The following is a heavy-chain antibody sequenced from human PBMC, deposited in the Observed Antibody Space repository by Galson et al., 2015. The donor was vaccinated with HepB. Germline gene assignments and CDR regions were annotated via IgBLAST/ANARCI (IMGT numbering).Heavy chain of an antibody. CDR2: IYTSGST. Sequence: LSLTCTVSGGSISSYYWSWIRQPAGKGLEWIGRIYTSGSTNYNPSLKSRVTMSVDTSKNQFSLKLSSVTAADTAVYYCARDGRYYDSSGYRLGGKGKNWFDPWGQGTLVTVSS. CDR3: ARDGRYYDSSGYRLGGKGKNWFDP. D-gene: IGHD3-22*01. J-gene: IGHJ5*02. CDR1: GGSISSYY. V-gene: IGHV4-4*07.